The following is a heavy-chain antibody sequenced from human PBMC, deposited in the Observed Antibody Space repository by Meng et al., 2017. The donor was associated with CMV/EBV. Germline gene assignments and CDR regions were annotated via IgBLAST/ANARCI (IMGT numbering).Heavy chain of an antibody. V-gene: IGHV3-21*01. Sequence: SGFTVSSNYMRWVRQAPGKGLEWVSSISSSSSYIYYADSVKGRFTISRDNAKNSLYLQMNSLRAEDTAVYYCARDCRAAAGYAFDIWGQGTMVTVSS. CDR2: ISSSSSYI. J-gene: IGHJ3*02. CDR1: GFTVSSNY. CDR3: ARDCRAAAGYAFDI. D-gene: IGHD6-13*01.